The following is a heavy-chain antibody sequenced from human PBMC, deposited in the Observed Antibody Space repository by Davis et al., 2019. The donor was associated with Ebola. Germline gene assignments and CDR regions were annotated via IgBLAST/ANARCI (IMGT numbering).Heavy chain of an antibody. CDR3: AKAAGPDGMDV. V-gene: IGHV3-30*18. CDR2: ISYDGSNK. Sequence: PGGSLRLSCAASGFTFSSYGMHWVRQAPGKGLEWVAVISYDGSNKYYADSVKGRFTISRDNSKNTLYLQMNSLRAEDTAVYYCAKAAGPDGMDVWGQGTTVTVSS. CDR1: GFTFSSYG. J-gene: IGHJ6*02.